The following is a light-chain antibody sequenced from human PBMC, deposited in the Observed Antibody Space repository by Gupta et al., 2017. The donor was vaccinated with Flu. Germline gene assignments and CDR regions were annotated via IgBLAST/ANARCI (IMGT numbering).Light chain of an antibody. CDR1: VDLFRTSNNEYS. CDR3: QQYYESPLT. J-gene: IGKJ2*01. CDR2: RGS. Sequence: DIVLTQSPESLAVSLGAGATINCKSSVDLFRTSNNEYSLAWYQQRPGHPPKLLISRGSSRESGVPDRFSAVGSGTEFTLSITGLQTEDVAVYYCQQYYESPLTFGGGTKLEI. V-gene: IGKV4-1*01.